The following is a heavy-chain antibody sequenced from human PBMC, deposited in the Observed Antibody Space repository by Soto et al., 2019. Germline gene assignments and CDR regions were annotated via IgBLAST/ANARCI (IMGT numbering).Heavy chain of an antibody. Sequence: EVKLVESGGDLVQPGGSLKLSCAASGFTFSGSAMNWVRQAPGKGLEWVGRIRNRINSYATTYGASVKGRFTISRDDSKNTAYLHMNSLKTEDTAMYYCTRLDIAAVDFDYWGHGTLVTVSS. D-gene: IGHD6-13*01. CDR3: TRLDIAAVDFDY. CDR1: GFTFSGSA. CDR2: IRNRINSYAT. V-gene: IGHV3-73*01. J-gene: IGHJ4*01.